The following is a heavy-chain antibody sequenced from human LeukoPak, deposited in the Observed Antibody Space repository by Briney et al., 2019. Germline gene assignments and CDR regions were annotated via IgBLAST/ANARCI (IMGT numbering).Heavy chain of an antibody. CDR1: GYTFTGYY. D-gene: IGHD2-15*01. Sequence: GASVKVSCKASGYTFTGYYMHWVRQAPGQGLEWMGWINPNSGGTNYAQKFQGWVTMTRDTSISTAYMELSRLRSDDTAVYYCALGDVVVVAARSRAIDYYGMDVWGQGTTVTVSS. V-gene: IGHV1-2*04. J-gene: IGHJ6*02. CDR2: INPNSGGT. CDR3: ALGDVVVVAARSRAIDYYGMDV.